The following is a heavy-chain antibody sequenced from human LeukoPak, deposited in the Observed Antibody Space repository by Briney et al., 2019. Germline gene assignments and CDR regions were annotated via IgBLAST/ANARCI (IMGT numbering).Heavy chain of an antibody. V-gene: IGHV1-2*02. CDR3: ARRAYSSGCAPCDY. CDR2: FNPNSGGT. J-gene: IGHJ4*02. D-gene: IGHD6-19*01. Sequence: ASVKVSCKASGYTFTGYYLHWVRQAPGQGLEWMGWFNPNSGGTNYAQKFQGRVTMTRDTSISTAYMELSRLRSDDTAVYYCARRAYSSGCAPCDYWGQGTLVTVSS. CDR1: GYTFTGYY.